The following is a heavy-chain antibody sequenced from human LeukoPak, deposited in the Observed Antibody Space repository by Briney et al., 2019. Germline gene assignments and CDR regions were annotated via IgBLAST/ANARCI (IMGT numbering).Heavy chain of an antibody. CDR3: AATLGGYNLDY. V-gene: IGHV4-59*08. CDR1: GGSISSYY. J-gene: IGHJ4*02. CDR2: IYYSGST. D-gene: IGHD5-24*01. Sequence: PSETLSLTCTVSGGSISSYYWSWIRQPPGKGLAWIGYIYYSGSTNYNPSLKSRVNISVDTSKNQFSLKLSSVTAADTAVYYCAATLGGYNLDYWGQGTLVTVSS.